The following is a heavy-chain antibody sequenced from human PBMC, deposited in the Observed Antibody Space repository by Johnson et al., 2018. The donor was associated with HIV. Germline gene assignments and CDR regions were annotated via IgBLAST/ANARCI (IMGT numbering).Heavy chain of an antibody. J-gene: IGHJ3*02. CDR1: GFTVSNYA. D-gene: IGHD3-3*01. Sequence: VQLVESGGGLVQPGGSLRLACAASGFTVSNYAMSWVRQAPGKGLEWVSATSGSGSSTKDEDSVRGRFTISRDNSKNTLHLQMSSLRAEDTAVYYCARDPEWSAFDIWGQGTMVTVSS. CDR2: TSGSGSST. CDR3: ARDPEWSAFDI. V-gene: IGHV3-23*04.